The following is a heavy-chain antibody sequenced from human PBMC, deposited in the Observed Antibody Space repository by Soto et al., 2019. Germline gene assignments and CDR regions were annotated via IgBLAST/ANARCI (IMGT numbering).Heavy chain of an antibody. Sequence: QVQLVQSGAEVKKPGSSVKVSCKASGGTFSSYTISWVRQAPGQGLEWMGRIIPILGIANYAQKFQGRVTIPADKSTSTAYMEVSSLRSEDTAVYYCAREGGGGGIDAFDIWGQGTMVTVSS. D-gene: IGHD2-15*01. CDR3: AREGGGGGIDAFDI. CDR2: IIPILGIA. V-gene: IGHV1-69*08. J-gene: IGHJ3*02. CDR1: GGTFSSYT.